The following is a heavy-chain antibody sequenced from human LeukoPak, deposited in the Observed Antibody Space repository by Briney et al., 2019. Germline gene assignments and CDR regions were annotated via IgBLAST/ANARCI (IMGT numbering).Heavy chain of an antibody. CDR2: IYYSGST. J-gene: IGHJ6*04. Sequence: SETLSLTCTVSGGSISSGGYYWIWIRQHPGKGLEWIGYIYYSGSTYYNPSLKSRVTISVDTSKNQFSLKLSSVTAADTAVYYCARDRNVRPTKSYYGSGNTSGMDVWGKGTRSPSPQ. V-gene: IGHV4-31*03. CDR1: GGSISSGGYY. D-gene: IGHD3-10*01. CDR3: ARDRNVRPTKSYYGSGNTSGMDV.